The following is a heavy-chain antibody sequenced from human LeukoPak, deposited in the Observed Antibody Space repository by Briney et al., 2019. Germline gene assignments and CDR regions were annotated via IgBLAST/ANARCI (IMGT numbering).Heavy chain of an antibody. CDR2: IKEDGSEK. CDR1: GVTFSSFW. D-gene: IGHD3-22*01. Sequence: GGSLRLSCAASGVTFSSFWMSWVRQAPGKGLEWVANIKEDGSEKHYVDSVKGRFTISRDNAKNSLYLQMNSLRAEDTAVYYCARGRFKSDSSGYSSFYHWGQGTLVTVSS. J-gene: IGHJ4*02. CDR3: ARGRFKSDSSGYSSFYH. V-gene: IGHV3-7*04.